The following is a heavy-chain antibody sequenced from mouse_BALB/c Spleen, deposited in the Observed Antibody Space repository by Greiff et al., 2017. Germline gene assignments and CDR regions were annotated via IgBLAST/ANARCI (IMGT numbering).Heavy chain of an antibody. CDR2: ISSGSSTI. D-gene: IGHD2-3*01. V-gene: IGHV5-17*02. CDR1: GFTFSRFG. Sequence: EVQLVESGGGLVQPGGSRKLSCAASGFTFSRFGMHWVRQAPEKGLEWVAYISSGSSTIYYADTVKGRFTISRDNPKNTLFLQMTSLRSEDTAMYYCARSTYDGYYATWFAYWGQGTLVTVSA. J-gene: IGHJ3*01. CDR3: ARSTYDGYYATWFAY.